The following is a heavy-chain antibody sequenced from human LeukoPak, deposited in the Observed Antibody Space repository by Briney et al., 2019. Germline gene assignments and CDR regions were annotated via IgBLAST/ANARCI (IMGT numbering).Heavy chain of an antibody. J-gene: IGHJ3*02. D-gene: IGHD3-22*01. CDR1: GGSISSYY. V-gene: IGHV4-4*07. Sequence: PSETMSLTCTVSGGSISSYYWSWIRQPAGKGLEWIGRIYTSGSTNYNPSLKSRVTMSVDTSKNQFSLKLSSVTAADTAVYHCARAPDYYDSSDAFDIWGQGTTVTVSS. CDR3: ARAPDYYDSSDAFDI. CDR2: IYTSGST.